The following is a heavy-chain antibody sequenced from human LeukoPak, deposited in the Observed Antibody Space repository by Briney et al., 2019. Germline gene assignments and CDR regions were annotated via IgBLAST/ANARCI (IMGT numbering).Heavy chain of an antibody. CDR3: ARGLGSSGSSPLKAFDI. CDR1: GGSFSGYY. J-gene: IGHJ3*02. Sequence: PSETLSLTCAVYGGSFSGYYWSWIRQPPGKGLEWIGEINHSGSTNYNPSLKSRVTISVDTSKNQFSLKLSSVTAADTAVYYCARGLGSSGSSPLKAFDIWGQGTMVTVSS. V-gene: IGHV4-34*01. D-gene: IGHD3-22*01. CDR2: INHSGST.